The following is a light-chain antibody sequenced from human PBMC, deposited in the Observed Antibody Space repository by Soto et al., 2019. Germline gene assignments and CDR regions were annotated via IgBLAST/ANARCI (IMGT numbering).Light chain of an antibody. Sequence: DIPLTQSPSFLSASVGDRVTITCRASQGISSYLAWYQQKPGKAPKLLIYAASTLQSGVPSRFSGSGSGTEFTLTISSLQPEDFATYYCQQLNSYPPLTFGQGIKVEIK. V-gene: IGKV1-9*01. CDR1: QGISSY. J-gene: IGKJ1*01. CDR2: AAS. CDR3: QQLNSYPPLT.